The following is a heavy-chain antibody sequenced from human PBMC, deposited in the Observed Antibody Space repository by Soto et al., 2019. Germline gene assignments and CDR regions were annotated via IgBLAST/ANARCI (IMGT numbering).Heavy chain of an antibody. D-gene: IGHD6-13*01. CDR1: GGSISRYY. Sequence: SETLSLTCTVSGGSISRYYWSWIRQPPGQGLEWIGYIHYSGSTNYNPSLKSRVTISVDTSKNQLSLTLNSVTAAATAVYYCARAAMGGSSWPFDYWGQGTLVTVS. V-gene: IGHV4-59*08. J-gene: IGHJ4*02. CDR2: IHYSGST. CDR3: ARAAMGGSSWPFDY.